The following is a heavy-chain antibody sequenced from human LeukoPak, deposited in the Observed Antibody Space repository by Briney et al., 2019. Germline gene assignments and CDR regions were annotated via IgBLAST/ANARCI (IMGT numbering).Heavy chain of an antibody. D-gene: IGHD6-19*01. CDR1: GYTFTSYD. Sequence: GASVKVSCKASGYTFTSYDINWVRQATGQGLEWMGWMHPNSGNTGYAQNFQGRVTMTRNTSISTAYMELSSLRSEDTAVYYCARGGPVAATHKYFQHWGQGTLVTAS. CDR3: ARGGPVAATHKYFQH. V-gene: IGHV1-8*01. CDR2: MHPNSGNT. J-gene: IGHJ1*01.